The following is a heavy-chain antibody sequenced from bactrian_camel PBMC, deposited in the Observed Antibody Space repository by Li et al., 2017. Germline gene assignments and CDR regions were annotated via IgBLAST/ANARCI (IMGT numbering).Heavy chain of an antibody. V-gene: IGHV3S40*01. CDR1: AYTDCNYA. J-gene: IGHJ4*01. Sequence: VQLVESGGGSVQAGGSLRLSCRVSAYTDCNYAMSWYRQAPGKEREFVSEVDPSGGTRYTDSVKGRFTISQDGAKTAVSLQMNSLKPDDSGTYICAYESGTTPDLCRRRGPGGYFGQGTQVTVS. D-gene: IGHD7*01. CDR2: VDPSGGTR.